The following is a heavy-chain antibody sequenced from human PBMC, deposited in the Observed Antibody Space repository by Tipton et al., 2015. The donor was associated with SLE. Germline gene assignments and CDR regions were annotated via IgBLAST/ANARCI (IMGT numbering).Heavy chain of an antibody. CDR1: GGSFSGYY. Sequence: TLSLTCAVYGGSFSGYYWSWIRQPPGKGLEWIGEINHSGSTNYNPSLKSRVTISVDTSKNQFSLKLSSVTAADTAAYYCARGRDFWGKGTTVTVSS. V-gene: IGHV4-34*01. CDR2: INHSGST. CDR3: ARGRDF. D-gene: IGHD3-10*01. J-gene: IGHJ6*04.